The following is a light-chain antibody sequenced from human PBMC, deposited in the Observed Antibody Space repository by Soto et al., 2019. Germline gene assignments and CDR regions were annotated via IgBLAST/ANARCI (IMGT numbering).Light chain of an antibody. CDR2: AAS. V-gene: IGKV1-9*01. J-gene: IGKJ5*01. Sequence: IQLTESPSSLSASVGDRVTITYRASQVISSYLAWYQQKPGKAPKLLIYAASTLQSGVPSRFSGSGSGTDFTLTISSLQPEDFATYYCQQLNSYLSITFGQGTRLEIK. CDR3: QQLNSYLSIT. CDR1: QVISSY.